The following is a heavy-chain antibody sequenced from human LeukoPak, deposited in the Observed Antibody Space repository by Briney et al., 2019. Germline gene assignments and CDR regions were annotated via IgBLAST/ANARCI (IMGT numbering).Heavy chain of an antibody. D-gene: IGHD6-13*01. CDR1: GFTFDDYA. V-gene: IGHV3-9*01. Sequence: GGSLRLSCAASGFTFDDYAMHWVRRAPGKGLEWVSGISWNSGSIGYADSVKGRFTISRDNAKNSLYLQMNSLRAEDTALYYCAKDEGSSWSAFDIWGQGTMVTVSS. CDR2: ISWNSGSI. J-gene: IGHJ3*02. CDR3: AKDEGSSWSAFDI.